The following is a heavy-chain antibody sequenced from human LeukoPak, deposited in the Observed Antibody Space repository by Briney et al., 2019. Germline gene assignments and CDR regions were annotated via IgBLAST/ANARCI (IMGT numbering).Heavy chain of an antibody. D-gene: IGHD3-10*01. Sequence: ASVKVSCKASGYTFTAYYLHRVRQAPGQGLEWMGWIHPNSGGTNYAQNFQGRVSMTTDTSISTVYMELSRLRSDDTVVYYCARDYYVSGTYYKDYWGEGTLVTVSS. V-gene: IGHV1-2*02. CDR1: GYTFTAYY. J-gene: IGHJ4*02. CDR2: IHPNSGGT. CDR3: ARDYYVSGTYYKDY.